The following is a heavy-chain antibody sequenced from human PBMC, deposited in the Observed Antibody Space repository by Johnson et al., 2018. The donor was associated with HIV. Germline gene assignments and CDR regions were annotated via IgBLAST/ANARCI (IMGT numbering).Heavy chain of an antibody. CDR3: AGSGSSCGDAFDI. D-gene: IGHD3-10*01. CDR1: AFTFSSYA. J-gene: IGHJ3*02. V-gene: IGHV3-30*03. Sequence: QVQLVESGGGGVQPGRSLRLSCAASAFTFSSYAMHWVRQAPGKGLEWVAVISYDGSNKYYADSVKGRFTISRDNSKNTRYLQMNSLRAEDTAVYYCAGSGSSCGDAFDIWCQGTMVTVSS. CDR2: ISYDGSNK.